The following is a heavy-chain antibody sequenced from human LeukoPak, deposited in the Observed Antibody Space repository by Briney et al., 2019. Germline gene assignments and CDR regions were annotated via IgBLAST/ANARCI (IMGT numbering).Heavy chain of an antibody. D-gene: IGHD2-15*01. V-gene: IGHV3-7*05. CDR3: ARVVVGVTNRFDP. Sequence: GGSLRLSCAASGFTFSNYWMSWVRQAPGKGLEWVANIDQAGSEKYCVDSVKGRFTISRDNAKNSLFLQMNSLRAEDTAVYFCARVVVGVTNRFDPWGQGTLVIVSS. CDR1: GFTFSNYW. J-gene: IGHJ5*02. CDR2: IDQAGSEK.